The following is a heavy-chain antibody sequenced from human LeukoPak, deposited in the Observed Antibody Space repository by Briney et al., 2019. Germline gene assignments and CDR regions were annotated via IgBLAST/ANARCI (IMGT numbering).Heavy chain of an antibody. CDR2: ISAYNGNT. V-gene: IGHV1-18*01. Sequence: ASVKVSCKASGYTFTSYGISWVRQAPGQGLEWMGWISAYNGNTNYAQKLQGRVTMTTDTSTSTAYMELRSLRSDDTAVYYCARDLGYCSSTSCYGFDYWGREPWSPSPQ. D-gene: IGHD2-2*01. CDR3: ARDLGYCSSTSCYGFDY. CDR1: GYTFTSYG. J-gene: IGHJ4*02.